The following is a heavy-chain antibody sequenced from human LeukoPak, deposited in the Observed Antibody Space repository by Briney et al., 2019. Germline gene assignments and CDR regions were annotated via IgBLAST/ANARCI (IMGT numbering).Heavy chain of an antibody. J-gene: IGHJ3*02. D-gene: IGHD3-22*01. CDR2: ISYDGSNK. Sequence: PGRSLRLSCAASGFAFSSYGMHWVRQAPGKGLEWVAVISYDGSNKYYADSVKGRFTISRDNSKNTLYLQMDSLRDEDTAVYYCARESFPVYDSSGYPEAFDIWGQGTMVTVSS. V-gene: IGHV3-30*03. CDR1: GFAFSSYG. CDR3: ARESFPVYDSSGYPEAFDI.